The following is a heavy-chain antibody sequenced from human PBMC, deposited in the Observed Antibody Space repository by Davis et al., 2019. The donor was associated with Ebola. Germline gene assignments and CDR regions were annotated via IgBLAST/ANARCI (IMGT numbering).Heavy chain of an antibody. CDR3: ARGWGFDY. Sequence: PSETLSLTCTVSGGSISSHYWSWIRQPPGKGLEWIGYIYYSGSTNYNPSLKSRVTISVDTSKKQFSLKLSSVTAADTAVYYCARGWGFDYWGQGTLVTVSS. CDR2: IYYSGST. D-gene: IGHD3-16*01. CDR1: GGSISSHY. J-gene: IGHJ4*02. V-gene: IGHV4-59*11.